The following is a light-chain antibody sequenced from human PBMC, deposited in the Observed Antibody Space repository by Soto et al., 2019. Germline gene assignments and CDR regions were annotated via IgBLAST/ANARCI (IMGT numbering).Light chain of an antibody. J-gene: IGKJ1*01. CDR2: KAS. CDR3: QHYNSHSEA. CDR1: HTISSW. V-gene: IGKV1-5*03. Sequence: QLTHCPSTLSASVGDRVTITCRASHTISSWLAWYQQKPGKAPKLLIYKASTLKSGVPSRFSGSGSGTEFTLTISSLQPDDFATYYCQHYNSHSEAFGQGTKVDIK.